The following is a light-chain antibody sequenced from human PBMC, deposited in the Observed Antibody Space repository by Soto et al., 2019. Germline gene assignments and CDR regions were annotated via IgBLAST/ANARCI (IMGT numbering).Light chain of an antibody. CDR1: QSISSW. CDR3: QQYSTYPRT. V-gene: IGKV1-5*03. CDR2: KAS. J-gene: IGKJ1*01. Sequence: DIQMTQSPSTLSASVGDRVTITCRASQSISSWVAWYLQKPGKAPKLLIYKASSLESGVPSRFSGSGSGTEFTLTISSLQPDDFATYYCQQYSTYPRTLGKGTKVEIK.